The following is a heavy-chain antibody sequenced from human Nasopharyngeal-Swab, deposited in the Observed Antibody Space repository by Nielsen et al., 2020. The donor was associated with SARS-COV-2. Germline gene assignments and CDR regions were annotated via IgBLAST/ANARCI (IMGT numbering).Heavy chain of an antibody. CDR3: ARTFPFCSSTNCPNWFDP. D-gene: IGHD2-2*01. V-gene: IGHV4-31*02. Sequence: WIRKPPGKGLEWIGYIYNSGNTDYNPSLKSRIIISVDTSENQFSLKLSSVTAADTAVYYCARTFPFCSSTNCPNWFDPWGQGTLVTVSS. CDR2: IYNSGNT. J-gene: IGHJ5*02.